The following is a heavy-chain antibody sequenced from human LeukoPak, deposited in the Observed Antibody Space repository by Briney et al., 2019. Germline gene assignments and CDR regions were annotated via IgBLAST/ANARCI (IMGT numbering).Heavy chain of an antibody. CDR2: INPYSGGT. D-gene: IGHD6-13*01. J-gene: IGHJ4*02. CDR1: GYTFTGYY. CDR3: ARDRGEAAAGTTDY. V-gene: IGHV1-2*02. Sequence: ASVKVSCKASGYTFTGYYMHWVRQAPGQGLEWMGWINPYSGGTNYAQKFQGGVTMTRDTSISTAYMELSRLRSDDTAVYYCARDRGEAAAGTTDYWGQGTLVTVSS.